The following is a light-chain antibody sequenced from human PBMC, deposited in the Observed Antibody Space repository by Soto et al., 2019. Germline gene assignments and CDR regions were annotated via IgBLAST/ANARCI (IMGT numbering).Light chain of an antibody. J-gene: IGKJ2*01. V-gene: IGKV1-5*01. Sequence: IQMTQSPSTLSASVGDRITITCRASQSVSSWLAWYQQKPGRVPKLLIYDASTLESGVPSTFGGSGSGTEFTLTINSLQPEDFATYFCQQYNSFPYTVGQGTKVDSK. CDR2: DAS. CDR1: QSVSSW. CDR3: QQYNSFPYT.